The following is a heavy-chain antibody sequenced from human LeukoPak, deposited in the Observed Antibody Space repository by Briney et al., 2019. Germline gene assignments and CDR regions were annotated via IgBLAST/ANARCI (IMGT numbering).Heavy chain of an antibody. V-gene: IGHV3-64*01. Sequence: GGSLRLSCAASGFNFSSYAMYWVRQAPGKGLEYVSGISSNGDRTYYGNSVRGRFTISRDNAKNSLYLHMNSLTVEDTAVYYCSRDPRHNDYWGQGTLVTVSS. CDR2: ISSNGDRT. CDR1: GFNFSSYA. J-gene: IGHJ4*02. CDR3: SRDPRHNDY.